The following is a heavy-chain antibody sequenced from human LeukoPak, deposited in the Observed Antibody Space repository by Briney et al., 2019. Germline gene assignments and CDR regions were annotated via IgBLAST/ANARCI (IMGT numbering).Heavy chain of an antibody. D-gene: IGHD3-16*01. CDR2: ISSSSSYI. Sequence: GGSLRLSCAASGFTFSSYSMNWVRQAPGKGLEWVSSISSSSSYICYADSVKGRFTISRDNAKNSLYLQMNSLRDEDTAVYYCARGGGSRALFDYWGQGTLVTVSS. CDR1: GFTFSSYS. V-gene: IGHV3-21*01. J-gene: IGHJ4*02. CDR3: ARGGGSRALFDY.